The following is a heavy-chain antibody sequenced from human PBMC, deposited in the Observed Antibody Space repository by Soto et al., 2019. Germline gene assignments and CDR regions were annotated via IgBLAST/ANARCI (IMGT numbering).Heavy chain of an antibody. J-gene: IGHJ4*02. CDR2: VNPKSGGT. V-gene: IGHV1-2*02. D-gene: IGHD1-26*01. CDR3: ARDLAKGGGSAGFDY. CDR1: GYTFTVYY. Sequence: ASVKVSCKASGYTFTVYYMHWVRQAPGQGLEWMGWVNPKSGGTMYPQKFQGRVTMTWDTSISTAYMALTRLRSDDTAVYYCARDLAKGGGSAGFDYWGQGTLVTVSS.